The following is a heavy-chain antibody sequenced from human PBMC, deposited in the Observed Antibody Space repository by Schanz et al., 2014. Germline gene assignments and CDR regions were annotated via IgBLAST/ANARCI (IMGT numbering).Heavy chain of an antibody. Sequence: VQLVESGGGVVQPGRSLRLSCAASGFNFSSYSLNWVRQAPGKGLEWVSSISYGTSYIYYAESVKGRFTISRDNAKNSLYLQMNGLRGEDTDVYYCARVARPGYSAPPDAFDIWGQGTMVTVSS. J-gene: IGHJ3*02. CDR2: ISYGTSYI. D-gene: IGHD5-18*01. V-gene: IGHV3-21*01. CDR1: GFNFSSYS. CDR3: ARVARPGYSAPPDAFDI.